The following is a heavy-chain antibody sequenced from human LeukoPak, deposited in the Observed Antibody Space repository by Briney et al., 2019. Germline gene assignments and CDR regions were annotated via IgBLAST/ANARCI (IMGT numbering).Heavy chain of an antibody. CDR3: AKDRYGDYALDY. CDR1: GFTFSSYA. J-gene: IGHJ4*02. V-gene: IGHV3-23*01. Sequence: GRSLRLSCATAGFTFSSYAMSSVRQAPGKGLEWVSAISGSGGSTYYADSVKGRFTISRDNSKNTLYLQMNSLRAEDTAVYYCAKDRYGDYALDYWGQGTLVTVSS. CDR2: ISGSGGST. D-gene: IGHD4-17*01.